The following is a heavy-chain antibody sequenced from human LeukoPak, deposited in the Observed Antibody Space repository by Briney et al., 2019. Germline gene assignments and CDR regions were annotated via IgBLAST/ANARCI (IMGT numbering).Heavy chain of an antibody. Sequence: TGGSLRLSCAASGVCFGNFAMRWVGQPPGKGLEWVSAISGPGGSTYYAGSVAARFSISRDNSGNPLYLQRDSLRAEDTAVYYCTESHGYSGYDGYDYWGQGTLVTVSS. D-gene: IGHD5-12*01. CDR1: GVCFGNFA. J-gene: IGHJ4*02. V-gene: IGHV3-23*01. CDR2: ISGPGGST. CDR3: TESHGYSGYDGYDY.